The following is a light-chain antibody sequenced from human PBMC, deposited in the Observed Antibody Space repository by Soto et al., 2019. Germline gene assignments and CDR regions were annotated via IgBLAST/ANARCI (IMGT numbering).Light chain of an antibody. CDR2: SNT. J-gene: IGLJ3*02. V-gene: IGLV1-40*01. CDR1: KSNIGAGYD. CDR3: QSYESGWGV. Sequence: QSVLTQPPSVSGAPGQRVTISCTGSKSNIGAGYDVHWYQQYPGTAPKLLIYSNTNRPSGVPDRFSASKSGTSASLAITGLQAEDEAYYYCQSYESGWGVFGGGTKVTVL.